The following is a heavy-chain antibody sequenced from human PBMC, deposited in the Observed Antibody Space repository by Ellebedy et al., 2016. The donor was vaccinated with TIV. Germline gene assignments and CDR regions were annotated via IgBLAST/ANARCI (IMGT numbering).Heavy chain of an antibody. CDR2: IWYDGNNK. D-gene: IGHD1-26*01. V-gene: IGHV3-33*01. CDR1: GFSFSNYG. Sequence: PGGSLRLSCTASGFSFSNYGMHWVRQAPGKGLEWVAVIWYDGNNKYHADSVKGRFTISRDNSKNTLYLHMSSLRAEDTAVYYCARGGGELLRYAFDIWGHGKMVTVSS. CDR3: ARGGGELLRYAFDI. J-gene: IGHJ3*02.